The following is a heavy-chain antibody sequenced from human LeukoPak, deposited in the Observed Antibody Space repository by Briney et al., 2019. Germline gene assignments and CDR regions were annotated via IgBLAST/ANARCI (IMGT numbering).Heavy chain of an antibody. V-gene: IGHV3-21*01. CDR1: GFTFSSYS. D-gene: IGHD6-19*01. J-gene: IGHJ4*02. CDR3: ARISSLAVAGIN. Sequence: PGGSLRLSRAASGFTFSSYSMNWVRQAPGKGLEWVSSISSSSSYIYYADSVKGRFTISRDNAKNSLYLQMNSLRAEDTAVYYCARISSLAVAGINWGQGTLVTVSS. CDR2: ISSSSSYI.